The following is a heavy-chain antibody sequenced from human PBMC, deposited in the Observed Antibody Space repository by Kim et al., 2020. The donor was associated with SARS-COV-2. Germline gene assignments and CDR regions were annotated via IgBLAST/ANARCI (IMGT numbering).Heavy chain of an antibody. J-gene: IGHJ4*02. CDR1: GFTFGDYA. CDR2: ISWNSGSI. Sequence: GGSLRLSCAASGFTFGDYAMHWVRQAPGKGLEWVSGISWNSGSIAYADSVKGRFTISRDNAKNSLYLQMNSLRAEDTALYYCAKGSIHSGYDYLQGVNYWGQGTLVTVSS. CDR3: AKGSIHSGYDYLQGVNY. V-gene: IGHV3-9*01. D-gene: IGHD5-12*01.